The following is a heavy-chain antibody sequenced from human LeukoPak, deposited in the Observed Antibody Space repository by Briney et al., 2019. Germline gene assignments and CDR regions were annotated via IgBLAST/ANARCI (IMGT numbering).Heavy chain of an antibody. V-gene: IGHV1-46*01. CDR2: INPSGGST. CDR1: GYTFTSYY. D-gene: IGHD6-19*01. Sequence: ASVKVCCKASGYTFTSYYMHWVRQAPGQGLEWMGIINPSGGSTSYAQKFQGRVTMTRDTSTSTVYMELSSLRSEDTAVYYCARGIAVAGTGIYYYYYGMDVWGQGTTVTVSS. J-gene: IGHJ6*02. CDR3: ARGIAVAGTGIYYYYYGMDV.